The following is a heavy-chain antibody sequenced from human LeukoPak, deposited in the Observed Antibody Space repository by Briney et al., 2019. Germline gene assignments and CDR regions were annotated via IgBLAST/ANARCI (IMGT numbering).Heavy chain of an antibody. D-gene: IGHD4-17*01. CDR3: ANFDYGDYVFDY. Sequence: TSETLSLTCTVSGGSISSGDYYWSWIRQPPGKGLEWIGYIYYSGSTYYNPSLKSRVTISVDTSKNQFSLKLSSVTAADTAVYYCANFDYGDYVFDYWGQGTLVTVSS. V-gene: IGHV4-30-4*01. CDR2: IYYSGST. J-gene: IGHJ4*02. CDR1: GGSISSGDYY.